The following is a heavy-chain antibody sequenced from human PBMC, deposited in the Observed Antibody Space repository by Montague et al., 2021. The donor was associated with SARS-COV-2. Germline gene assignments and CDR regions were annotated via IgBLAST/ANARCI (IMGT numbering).Heavy chain of an antibody. Sequence: SETLSLTCTVSCDSFRGRLCSWIRHRQAKGLEWVLEINDSGVTNSNYNPSLRSRVTISADTSKNQFSLKLGSVTAADTAVYYCARWDPQTLTVISLRGKSANDYWGQGTLVTVSS. CDR3: ARWDPQTLTVISLRGKSANDY. D-gene: IGHD4-11*01. CDR2: INDSGVTNS. J-gene: IGHJ4*02. V-gene: IGHV4-34*01. CDR1: CDSFRGRL.